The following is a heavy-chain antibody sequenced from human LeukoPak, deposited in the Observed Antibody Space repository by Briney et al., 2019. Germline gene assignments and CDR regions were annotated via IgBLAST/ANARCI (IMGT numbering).Heavy chain of an antibody. J-gene: IGHJ4*02. V-gene: IGHV3-7*01. Sequence: GGSLRLSCAASGFTFSSYWMSWVRQAPGKGLEWVANIKQDGSEKYYVDSVKGRFTISRDNAKNSLYLQMNSLRAEDTAVYYCARDGMEAVADREGYFDYWGQGTLVTVSS. CDR3: ARDGMEAVADREGYFDY. D-gene: IGHD6-19*01. CDR2: IKQDGSEK. CDR1: GFTFSSYW.